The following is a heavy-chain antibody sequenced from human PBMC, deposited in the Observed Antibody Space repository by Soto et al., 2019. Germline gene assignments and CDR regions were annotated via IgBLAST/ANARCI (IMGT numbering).Heavy chain of an antibody. D-gene: IGHD3-16*01. J-gene: IGHJ6*02. CDR3: ARDPGLGYYYGMDV. V-gene: IGHV1-3*01. Sequence: QVQLVQSGAEVKKPGASVKVSCKASGYTFTSYAMHWVRQAPGQRLEWMGWINAGNGNTKYSQKFQGRVTITTDTSASTAYMELSSLRSEDTSVYYCARDPGLGYYYGMDVWGQGTTVTVSS. CDR2: INAGNGNT. CDR1: GYTFTSYA.